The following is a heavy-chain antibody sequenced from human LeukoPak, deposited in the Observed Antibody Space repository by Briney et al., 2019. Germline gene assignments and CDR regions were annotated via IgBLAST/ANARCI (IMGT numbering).Heavy chain of an antibody. D-gene: IGHD5-12*01. CDR1: GFSFDDHG. CDR2: INWNGGII. V-gene: IGHV3-20*04. Sequence: GSLRLPCAASGFSFDDHGMSWVRQGPGKGLEWVSSINWNGGIIGYADSVKGRFTISRDNAKNSLYLQMNSLRTEDTAFYYCARIGGYGIPAYWGQGTLVTVSP. CDR3: ARIGGYGIPAY. J-gene: IGHJ4*02.